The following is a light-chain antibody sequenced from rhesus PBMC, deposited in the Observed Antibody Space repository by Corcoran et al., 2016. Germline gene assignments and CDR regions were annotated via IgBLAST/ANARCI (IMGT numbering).Light chain of an antibody. CDR3: SSYPSSSTMYI. CDR1: RSDLGGYNR. Sequence: QAAPTQSPSVSGSPGQSITISCTGTRSDLGGYNRGSWYQQHPGKAPKLMIYEVSRRPSGVSDRFSGSKSGNTASLTISGLQAADEADYYCSSYPSSSTMYIFGAGTRLTVL. V-gene: IGLV2-13*03. J-gene: IGLJ1*01. CDR2: EVS.